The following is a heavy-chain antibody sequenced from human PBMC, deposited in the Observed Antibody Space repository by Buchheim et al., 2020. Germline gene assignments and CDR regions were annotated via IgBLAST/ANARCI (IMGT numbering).Heavy chain of an antibody. D-gene: IGHD5-12*01. CDR1: GFTFSSYG. CDR3: ARVFPSSIVATGGYFDY. V-gene: IGHV3-30*03. Sequence: QVQLVESGGGVVQPGRSLRLSCAASGFTFSSYGMHWVRQAPGKGLEWVAVISYDGSNKYYADSVKGRFTISRDNSKNTLYLQMNSLRAEDTAVYYCARVFPSSIVATGGYFDYWGQGTL. CDR2: ISYDGSNK. J-gene: IGHJ4*02.